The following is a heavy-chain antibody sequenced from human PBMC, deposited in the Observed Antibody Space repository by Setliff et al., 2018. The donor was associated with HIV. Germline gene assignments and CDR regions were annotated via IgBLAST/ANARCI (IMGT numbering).Heavy chain of an antibody. CDR2: INTSGST. CDR1: GGSVSNYY. CDR3: ARDRTEFVDGGYYPYYFDS. J-gene: IGHJ4*02. D-gene: IGHD3-22*01. Sequence: SETLSLTCTVSGGSVSNYYWTWIRQSAGKGLEWIGQINTSGSTKYNPSLKSRVTMSVDTSKNQFSLNLNSVTAADTAVYYCARDRTEFVDGGYYPYYFDSWGQGTLVTVSS. V-gene: IGHV4-4*07.